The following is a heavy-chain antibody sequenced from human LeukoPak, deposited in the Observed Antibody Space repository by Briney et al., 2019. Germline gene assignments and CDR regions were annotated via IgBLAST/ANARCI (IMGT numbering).Heavy chain of an antibody. D-gene: IGHD2-15*01. Sequence: SETLSLTCTVSGGTISSGDYYWSWIRQPPGKGLEWIGYIYYSGSTYYNPSPKSRVTISVDTSKNQFSLKLSCVAAADTAVYYCAVLYRDQGRSRYVSDYWGQGNLVTVSS. J-gene: IGHJ4*02. CDR1: GGTISSGDYY. CDR3: AVLYRDQGRSRYVSDY. CDR2: IYYSGST. V-gene: IGHV4-30-4*08.